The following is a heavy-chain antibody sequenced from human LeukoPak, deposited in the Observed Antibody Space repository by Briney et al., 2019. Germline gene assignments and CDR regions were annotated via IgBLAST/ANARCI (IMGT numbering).Heavy chain of an antibody. CDR1: GFSVSSNY. Sequence: GGSLRLSCAASGFSVSSNYMSWVRQAPGKGLEWVSLIYSGGSTYYADSVKGRFTISRDNSKQTVYLQMNTLRAEDTAVCYCAKGSIKPYYYYMDVWGKGTTVTVSS. D-gene: IGHD2/OR15-2a*01. J-gene: IGHJ6*03. V-gene: IGHV3-66*01. CDR2: IYSGGST. CDR3: AKGSIKPYYYYMDV.